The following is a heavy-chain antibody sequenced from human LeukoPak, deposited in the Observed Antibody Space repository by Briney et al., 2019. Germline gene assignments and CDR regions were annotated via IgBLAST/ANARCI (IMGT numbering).Heavy chain of an antibody. J-gene: IGHJ4*02. CDR2: IIPIFGTA. CDR1: GGTFSSYA. V-gene: IGHV1-69*05. Sequence: EASVKVSCKASGGTFSSYAISWVRQAPGQGLEWMGGIIPIFGTANYAQKFQGRVTITTDESTSTAYMELSSLRSEDTAVYYCARGVLLFPQYYFDYWGQGTLVTVSS. CDR3: ARGVLLFPQYYFDY. D-gene: IGHD3-10*01.